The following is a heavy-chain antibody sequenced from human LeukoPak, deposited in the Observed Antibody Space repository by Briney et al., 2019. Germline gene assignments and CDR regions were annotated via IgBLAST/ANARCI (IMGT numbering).Heavy chain of an antibody. Sequence: GGSLRLSCAASGFTFSSYGMHWVRQAPGKGLEWVAVISYDGSNKYYADSVKGRFTISRDNSKNTLYLQMNSLRAEDTAVYYCARSIAAAGIPYFDYWGQGTLVTVSS. D-gene: IGHD6-13*01. CDR2: ISYDGSNK. V-gene: IGHV3-30*03. CDR1: GFTFSSYG. J-gene: IGHJ4*02. CDR3: ARSIAAAGIPYFDY.